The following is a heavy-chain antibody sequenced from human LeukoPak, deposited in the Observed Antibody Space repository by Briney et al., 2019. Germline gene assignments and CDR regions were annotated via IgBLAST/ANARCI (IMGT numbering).Heavy chain of an antibody. CDR3: ARQRGNSRNFDN. D-gene: IGHD4-23*01. V-gene: IGHV4-39*01. J-gene: IGHJ4*02. CDR1: GGSIRISSYS. CDR2: IDYSGST. Sequence: SETLSLTCTVSGGSIRISSYSWGWIRQPPGKGLEWIGSIDYSGSTYYNPSLKSRVTIFVDTSKSQFSLNLSSVTAADTAVYHCARQRGNSRNFDNWGQGTLVTVSS.